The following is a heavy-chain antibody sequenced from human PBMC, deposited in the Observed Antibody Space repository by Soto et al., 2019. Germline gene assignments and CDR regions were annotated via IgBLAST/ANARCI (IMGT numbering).Heavy chain of an antibody. V-gene: IGHV3-48*01. J-gene: IGHJ4*02. D-gene: IGHD4-17*01. CDR2: ISSSSSTI. Sequence: GGSLRLSCAASGFTFSSYSMNWVRQAPGKGLEWVSYISSSSSTIYYADSVKGRFTISRDNAKNSLYLQMNSLRAEDTAVYYCARSFYYGDYPRGENDYWGQGTLVTVSS. CDR1: GFTFSSYS. CDR3: ARSFYYGDYPRGENDY.